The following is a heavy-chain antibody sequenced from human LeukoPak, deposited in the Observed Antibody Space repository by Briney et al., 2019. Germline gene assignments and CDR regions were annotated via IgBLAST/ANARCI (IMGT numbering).Heavy chain of an antibody. CDR3: ARNLQYCSGGSCYLFGY. D-gene: IGHD2-15*01. V-gene: IGHV1-18*01. CDR2: ISAHNGNT. CDR1: GYTFTSYG. J-gene: IGHJ4*02. Sequence: GASVKVSCKASGYTFTSYGISWVRQAPGQGLEWMGWISAHNGNTNYAQKLQGRVTMTTDTSTSTAYMELRSLRSDDTAVYYCARNLQYCSGGSCYLFGYWGQGTLVTVSS.